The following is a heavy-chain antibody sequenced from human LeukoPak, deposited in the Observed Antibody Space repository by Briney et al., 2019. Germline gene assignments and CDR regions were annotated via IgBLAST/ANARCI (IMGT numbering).Heavy chain of an antibody. V-gene: IGHV3-64*01. CDR2: ISSNGGST. J-gene: IGHJ4*02. D-gene: IGHD1-26*01. CDR3: ARDREGYYFDY. Sequence: PGGSLRLSCAASGFTFSSYAMHWVRPAPGKGLEYVSAISSNGGSTYYANSVKGRFTISRDNSKNTLYLQMGSLRAEDMAVYYCARDREGYYFDYWGQGTLVTVSS. CDR1: GFTFSSYA.